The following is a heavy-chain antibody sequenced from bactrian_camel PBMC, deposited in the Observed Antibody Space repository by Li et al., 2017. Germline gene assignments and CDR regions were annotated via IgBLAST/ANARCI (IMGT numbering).Heavy chain of an antibody. CDR2: IQPFSDAK. CDR1: GSIFSNCG. Sequence: HVQLVESGGGSVQAGGSLKLSCAASGSIFSNCGMGWFRQVPGKEREGVAIIQPFSDAKYYADSAKGRFTISQDPTKNAVYLQMDSLTPEDTAMYYCAADFGPYCSGSNLARRANFEGQGTQVTVS. V-gene: IGHV3S54*01. D-gene: IGHD2*01. J-gene: IGHJ4*01.